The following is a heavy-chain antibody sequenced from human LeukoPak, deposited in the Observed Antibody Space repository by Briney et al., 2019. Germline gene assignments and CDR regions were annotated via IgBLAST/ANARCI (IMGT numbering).Heavy chain of an antibody. D-gene: IGHD4-11*01. CDR3: ARDRHSNSRTDY. J-gene: IGHJ4*02. V-gene: IGHV3-21*01. Sequence: GGSLRVSCAASGFTFSSYTMNWVRQAPGKGPESVSSITSSSSYIYYADSVKGRFTISRDNARNSLYLQMNSPRAEDTALYYCARDRHSNSRTDYWGQGTLVTVSS. CDR2: ITSSSSYI. CDR1: GFTFSSYT.